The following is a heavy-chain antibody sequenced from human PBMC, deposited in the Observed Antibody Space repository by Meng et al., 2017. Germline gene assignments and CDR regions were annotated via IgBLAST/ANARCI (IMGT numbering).Heavy chain of an antibody. Sequence: QVQLGQYGAEVKKPGASVKVSCKGSGYTFTTYAIHWVRQAPGQRLEWMGWINAGNSDTKYSQKLQGRVTITRDTSASTVYMEVSSLRSEDTGVYYCARAIAVSGTGRFDYWGQGTLVTVSS. CDR2: INAGNSDT. V-gene: IGHV1-3*01. J-gene: IGHJ4*02. CDR1: GYTFTTYA. D-gene: IGHD6-19*01. CDR3: ARAIAVSGTGRFDY.